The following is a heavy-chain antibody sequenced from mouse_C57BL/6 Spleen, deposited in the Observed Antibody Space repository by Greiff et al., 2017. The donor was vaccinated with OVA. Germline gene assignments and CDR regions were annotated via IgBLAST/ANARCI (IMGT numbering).Heavy chain of an antibody. Sequence: QVQLKQSGAELARPGASVKMSCKASGYTFTSYTMHWVKQRPGQGLEWIGYINPSSGYTKYNQKFKDKATLTADKSSSTAYMQLSSLTSEDSAVYYCARVGTTVVATRAMDYWGQGTSVTVSS. CDR3: ARVGTTVVATRAMDY. V-gene: IGHV1-4*01. CDR2: INPSSGYT. CDR1: GYTFTSYT. J-gene: IGHJ4*01. D-gene: IGHD1-1*01.